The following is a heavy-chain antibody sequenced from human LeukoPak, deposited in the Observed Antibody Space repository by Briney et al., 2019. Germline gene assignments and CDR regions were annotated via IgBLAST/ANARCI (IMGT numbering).Heavy chain of an antibody. CDR2: IGTAGDT. D-gene: IGHD3-10*01. V-gene: IGHV3-13*01. CDR1: GFTFSSYD. Sequence: PGGSLRLSCAASGFTFSSYDMHWVRQATGKGLEWVSAIGTAGDTYYPGSVKGRFTISRENAKNSLYLQMNSLRAGDTAVYYCARGGFMGAFDIWGQGTMVTVSS. J-gene: IGHJ3*02. CDR3: ARGGFMGAFDI.